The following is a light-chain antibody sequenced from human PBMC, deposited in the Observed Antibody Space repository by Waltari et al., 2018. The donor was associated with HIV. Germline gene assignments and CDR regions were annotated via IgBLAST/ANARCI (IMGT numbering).Light chain of an antibody. J-gene: IGLJ2*01. V-gene: IGLV1-40*01. CDR2: GNN. Sequence: QSVLTQPPSVSGAPGQRVTISCPGSSSNIGAGYDVHWYQQVPGTAPKLLIFGNNNRPSGVPDRFSGSKSATSASLAITGLQAEDEADYYCQSYDSSLTVVIFGGGTKLTVL. CDR1: SSNIGAGYD. CDR3: QSYDSSLTVVI.